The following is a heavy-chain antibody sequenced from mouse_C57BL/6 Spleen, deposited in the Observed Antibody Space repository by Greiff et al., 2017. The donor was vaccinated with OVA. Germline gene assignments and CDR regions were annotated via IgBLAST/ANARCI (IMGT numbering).Heavy chain of an antibody. CDR1: GYSFTGYF. V-gene: IGHV1-20*01. CDR3: ARSEYGSSYVDY. D-gene: IGHD1-1*01. J-gene: IGHJ2*01. CDR2: INPYNGDT. Sequence: EVQLQQSGPELVKPGDSVKISCKASGYSFTGYFMNWVMRSHGKSLEWIGRINPYNGDTFYNQKFKGKATLTVDKSSSTAHMELRSLTSEDSAVYYCARSEYGSSYVDYWGQGTTLTVSS.